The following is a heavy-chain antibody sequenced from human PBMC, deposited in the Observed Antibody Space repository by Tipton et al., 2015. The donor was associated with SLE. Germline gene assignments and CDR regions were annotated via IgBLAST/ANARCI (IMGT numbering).Heavy chain of an antibody. CDR1: GFTFRSYE. D-gene: IGHD4-17*01. CDR2: ISSSSSTI. CDR3: ARDQVWYGVTGMDV. J-gene: IGHJ6*02. V-gene: IGHV3-48*01. Sequence: SLRLSCAASGFTFRSYEMNWVRQAPGKGLEWVSYISSSSSTIYYADSVKGRFTISRDNAKNSLYLQMNSLRAEDTAVYYCARDQVWYGVTGMDVWGQGTTVTVSS.